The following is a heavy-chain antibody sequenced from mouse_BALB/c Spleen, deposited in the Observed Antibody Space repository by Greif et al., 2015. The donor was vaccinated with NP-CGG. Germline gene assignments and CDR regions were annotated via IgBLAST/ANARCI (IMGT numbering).Heavy chain of an antibody. D-gene: IGHD2-3*01. CDR2: ISSGSSSI. CDR1: GFTFSSFG. V-gene: IGHV5-17*02. Sequence: EVKLVESGGGLVQPGGSRKLSCAASGFTFSSFGMHWVRQAPEEGLEWVAYISSGSSSISYSDTVKGRFTISRDNPKNTLFLQMTSLRSEDTAIYYCARDGYYVLDFWGQGTTLTVSS. J-gene: IGHJ2*01. CDR3: ARDGYYVLDF.